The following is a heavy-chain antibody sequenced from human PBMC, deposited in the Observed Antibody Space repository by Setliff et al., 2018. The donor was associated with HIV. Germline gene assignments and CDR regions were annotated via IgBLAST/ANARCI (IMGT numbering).Heavy chain of an antibody. Sequence: TGGFLRLSCEASGFTLSDYQMSWIRRAPGKGLEWVSYISSSGYTIYYADSVKGRFTISRDNSKNSLFLEMNTLRAEDSADYYCAGLVVVETAGDVFDLWGQGTPVT. D-gene: IGHD2-15*01. J-gene: IGHJ3*01. V-gene: IGHV3-11*04. CDR1: GFTLSDYQ. CDR3: AGLVVVETAGDVFDL. CDR2: ISSSGYTI.